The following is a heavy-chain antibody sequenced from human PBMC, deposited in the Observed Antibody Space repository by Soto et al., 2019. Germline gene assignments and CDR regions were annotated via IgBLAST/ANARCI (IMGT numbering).Heavy chain of an antibody. CDR3: AKRSPSGTYYFDY. Sequence: PGESLKISCKGSGYSFSTYWIGWVRQTPGKGLEWVSSIGTTTGDLLYADSVKGRFTISRDNSRNTLYLQMNSLRTEDTAIYYCAKRSPSGTYYFDYWGQGTLVTVSS. J-gene: IGHJ4*02. V-gene: IGHV3-23*01. D-gene: IGHD1-26*01. CDR1: GYSFSTYW. CDR2: IGTTTGDL.